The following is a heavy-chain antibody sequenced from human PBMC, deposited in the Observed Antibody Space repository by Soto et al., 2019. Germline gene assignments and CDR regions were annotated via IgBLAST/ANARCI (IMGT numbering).Heavy chain of an antibody. CDR1: GFTFSGYW. Sequence: EVQLVESGGGLVQPGGSLRLSCAASGFTFSGYWMSWVRQAPGKGLEWVANIKQDGSEQFYVDSVKGRCTISRVKAKNSLYLQVKSLRAEDTAVYYCAREAVWGQGTTVTVSS. V-gene: IGHV3-7*05. J-gene: IGHJ6*02. CDR2: IKQDGSEQ. CDR3: AREAV.